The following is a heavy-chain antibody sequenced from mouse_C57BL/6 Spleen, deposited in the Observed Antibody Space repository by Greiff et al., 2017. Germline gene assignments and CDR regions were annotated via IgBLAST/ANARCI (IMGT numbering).Heavy chain of an antibody. CDR3: ARGRLHYAMDY. D-gene: IGHD2-13*01. V-gene: IGHV2-2*01. CDR1: GFSLTSYG. Sequence: VQRVESGPGLVQPSQSLSITCTVPGFSLTSYGVHWVRQSPGKGLEWLGVIWSGGSTDYNAAFISRLSISKDNSKSQVFFKMNSLQADDTAIYYCARGRLHYAMDYWGQGTSVTVSS. CDR2: IWSGGST. J-gene: IGHJ4*01.